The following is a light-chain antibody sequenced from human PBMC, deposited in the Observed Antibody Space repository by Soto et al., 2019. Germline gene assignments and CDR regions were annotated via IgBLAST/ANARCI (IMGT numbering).Light chain of an antibody. Sequence: QSALTQAASVSGSPGQSITISCTGTSSDVGGYNYVSWYQQHPGKAPKLMIYEVSNRPSGVSNRFSGSKSGNTASLTISGLQPDDEADYYCSSYTSSSTLVFGTGTKVTVL. J-gene: IGLJ1*01. V-gene: IGLV2-14*01. CDR2: EVS. CDR3: SSYTSSSTLV. CDR1: SSDVGGYNY.